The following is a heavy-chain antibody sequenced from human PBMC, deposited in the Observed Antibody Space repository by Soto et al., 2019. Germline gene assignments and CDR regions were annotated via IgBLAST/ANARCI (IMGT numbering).Heavy chain of an antibody. CDR2: INVGNGNT. Sequence: ASVKVSCKTPGYTFTRYNTHWVRQAPGQRLEWMGWINVGNGNTRYSQKFQGRLTLTRDTPGNTAYLELNSLISEDTAVYYCATPQDYGGCLDSWGQGTLVTVSS. V-gene: IGHV1-3*01. D-gene: IGHD3-10*01. CDR1: GYTFTRYN. CDR3: ATPQDYGGCLDS. J-gene: IGHJ4*02.